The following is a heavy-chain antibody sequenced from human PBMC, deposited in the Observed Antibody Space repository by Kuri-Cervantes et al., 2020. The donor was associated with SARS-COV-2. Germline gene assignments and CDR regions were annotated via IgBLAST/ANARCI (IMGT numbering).Heavy chain of an antibody. D-gene: IGHD6-19*01. CDR3: ARDRFVYSSGYLLDY. J-gene: IGHJ4*02. V-gene: IGHV1-46*01. CDR1: GYTFTGYY. Sequence: ASVKVSCKASGYTFTGYYMHWVRQAPGQGLEWMGIINPSGGSTSYAQKFQGRVTMTRDTSISTAYMELSRLRSDDTAVYYCARDRFVYSSGYLLDYWGQGTLVTVSS. CDR2: INPSGGST.